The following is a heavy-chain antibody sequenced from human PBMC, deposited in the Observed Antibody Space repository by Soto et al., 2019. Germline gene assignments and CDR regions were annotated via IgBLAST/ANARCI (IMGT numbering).Heavy chain of an antibody. CDR2: IIPIFGTA. V-gene: IGHV1-69*12. J-gene: IGHJ6*02. D-gene: IGHD1-26*01. CDR3: ASHTGSSPEGRYYYGMDV. Sequence: QVQLVQSGAEVKKPGSSVKVSCKASGGTFSSYAISWVRQAPGQGLEWMGGIIPIFGTADYAQTIQGGVTITADESLSSAYMELSSLRSEDTAVYYCASHTGSSPEGRYYYGMDVWGQGTTVTVSS. CDR1: GGTFSSYA.